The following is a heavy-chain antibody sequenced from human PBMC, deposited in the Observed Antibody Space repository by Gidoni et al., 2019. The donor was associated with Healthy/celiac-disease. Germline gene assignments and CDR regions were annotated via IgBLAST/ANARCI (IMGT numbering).Heavy chain of an antibody. CDR3: ARGWFGELLYLDY. Sequence: QVQLQESGPGLVKPSETLSLTCTVSVGSISSYYWSWIRQPPGKGLEWIGYIYYSGSTNYNPSLKSRVTISVDTSKNQFSLKLSSVTAADTAVYYCARGWFGELLYLDYWGQGTLVTVSS. V-gene: IGHV4-59*01. J-gene: IGHJ4*02. CDR2: IYYSGST. CDR1: VGSISSYY. D-gene: IGHD3-10*01.